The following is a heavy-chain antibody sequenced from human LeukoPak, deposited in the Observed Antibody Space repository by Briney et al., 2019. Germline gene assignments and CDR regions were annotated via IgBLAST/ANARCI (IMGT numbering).Heavy chain of an antibody. CDR3: AMPRSDKSLRAGAFDF. CDR2: IYPSESDT. J-gene: IGHJ3*01. D-gene: IGHD1-14*01. Sequence: AESLKISCQGAGNSSISYWICWVRQLPREHLEWRGIIYPSESDTRYSPSIQGQVTISADKSINTAYLQWSSLKASYTAMYCWAMPRSDKSLRAGAFDFWGQGTMVAVSS. V-gene: IGHV5-51*01. CDR1: GNSSISYW.